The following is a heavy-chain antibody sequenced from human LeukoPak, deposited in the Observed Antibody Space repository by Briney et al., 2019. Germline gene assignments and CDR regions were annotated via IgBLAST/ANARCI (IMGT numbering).Heavy chain of an antibody. V-gene: IGHV4-59*05. Sequence: SETLSLTCTVSGGSISSYHWSWIRQPPGKGLEWIGSIYYSGSTYYNPSLKSRVTISVDTSKDQFSLKLSSVTAADTAVYYCARLLNVDTAMVDYWGQGTLVTVSS. J-gene: IGHJ4*02. CDR3: ARLLNVDTAMVDY. D-gene: IGHD5-18*01. CDR2: IYYSGST. CDR1: GGSISSYH.